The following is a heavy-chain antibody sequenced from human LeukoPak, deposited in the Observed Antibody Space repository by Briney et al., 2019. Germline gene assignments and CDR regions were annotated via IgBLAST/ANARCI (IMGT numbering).Heavy chain of an antibody. Sequence: SETLSLTCTVSGGSISSYYWSWIRQPPGKGLEWIGYIYYSGSTNYNPSLKSRVTISVDTSKNQFSLKLSSVTAADTAVYYCARAIVATRTWYYYYMDVWGKGTTVTVSS. CDR2: IYYSGST. CDR1: GGSISSYY. D-gene: IGHD1-7*01. V-gene: IGHV4-59*01. CDR3: ARAIVATRTWYYYYMDV. J-gene: IGHJ6*03.